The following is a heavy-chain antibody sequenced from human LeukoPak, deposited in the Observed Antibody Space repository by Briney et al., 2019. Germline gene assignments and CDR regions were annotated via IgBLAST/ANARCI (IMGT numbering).Heavy chain of an antibody. CDR3: ARANSGWENWFDP. CDR2: ISAYNGNT. Sequence: ASVKVSCKASGYTFTSYGISWVRQAPGQGLEWMGWISAYNGNTNYAQKLQGRVTMTRDTSTSTVYMELSSLRSEDTAVYYCARANSGWENWFDPWGQGTLVTVSS. CDR1: GYTFTSYG. V-gene: IGHV1-18*01. D-gene: IGHD6-19*01. J-gene: IGHJ5*02.